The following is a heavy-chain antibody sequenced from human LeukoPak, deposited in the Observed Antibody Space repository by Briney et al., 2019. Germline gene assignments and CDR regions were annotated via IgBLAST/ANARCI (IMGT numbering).Heavy chain of an antibody. J-gene: IGHJ4*02. CDR1: GFTFSSYS. CDR3: AKESIAVAAFDY. Sequence: PGGSLRLSCAASGFTFSSYSMHWVRQAPGKGLEWVSLISWDGGSTYYADSVKGRFTISRDNSKNSLYLQMNSLRTEDTALYYCAKESIAVAAFDYWGQGTLVTVSS. CDR2: ISWDGGST. V-gene: IGHV3-43*01. D-gene: IGHD6-19*01.